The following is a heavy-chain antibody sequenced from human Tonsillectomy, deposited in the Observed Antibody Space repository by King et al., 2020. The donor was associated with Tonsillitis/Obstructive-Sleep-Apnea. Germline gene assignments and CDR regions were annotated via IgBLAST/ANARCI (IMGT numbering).Heavy chain of an antibody. Sequence: VQLVESGAEVKKPGASVRVSCKASGYTFTSYYLHWVRQAPGQGLEWLGIINPIDGITTYAQKFQGRVTMTRDTSTSTVYMELSSLRSEDTAVYYCARDMSVERVIDYWGQGTLVTVSS. CDR1: GYTFTSYY. V-gene: IGHV1-46*01. J-gene: IGHJ4*02. CDR3: ARDMSVERVIDY. CDR2: INPIDGIT. D-gene: IGHD3-10*01.